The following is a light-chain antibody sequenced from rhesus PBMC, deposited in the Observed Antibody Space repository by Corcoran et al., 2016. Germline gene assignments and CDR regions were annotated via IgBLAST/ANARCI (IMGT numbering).Light chain of an antibody. Sequence: DIQMTQPPSSLSASVGDRVTITCRAGQGISSYFAWYQQKPGKAPKPLMYYASNLESGVPSRFSGNGSGTEFTLTINSLQPEDFATYYCQQYNSNPFTFGPGTKLDIK. J-gene: IGKJ3*01. CDR1: QGISSY. CDR3: QQYNSNPFT. CDR2: YAS. V-gene: IGKV1-37*01.